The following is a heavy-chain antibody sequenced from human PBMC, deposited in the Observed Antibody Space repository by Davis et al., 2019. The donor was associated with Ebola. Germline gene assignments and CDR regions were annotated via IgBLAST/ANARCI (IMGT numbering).Heavy chain of an antibody. Sequence: GGSLRLSCAASGFTFSAYSMNWVRQAPGKGLEWVSYISDSSTTIYYADSLKGRFIISRDNAKNSLYLQMNGLRAEDTAVYYCARSEPPDYWGQGTLVIVSS. CDR2: ISDSSTTI. CDR1: GFTFSAYS. V-gene: IGHV3-48*04. D-gene: IGHD1-14*01. J-gene: IGHJ4*02. CDR3: ARSEPPDY.